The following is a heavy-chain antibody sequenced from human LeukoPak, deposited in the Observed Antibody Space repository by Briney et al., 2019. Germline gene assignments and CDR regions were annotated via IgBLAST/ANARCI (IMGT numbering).Heavy chain of an antibody. CDR1: GGSISSYY. D-gene: IGHD3-10*01. V-gene: IGHV4-59*01. Sequence: SETLSLTCTVSGGSISSYYWSWIRQPPGKGLEWIGYIYYSGSTNYNPSLKSRVTISVDTSKNQFSLKLSSVTAADTAVYYCARELKSITMVRATAYYYYYYMDVWGKGTTVTISS. J-gene: IGHJ6*03. CDR2: IYYSGST. CDR3: ARELKSITMVRATAYYYYYYMDV.